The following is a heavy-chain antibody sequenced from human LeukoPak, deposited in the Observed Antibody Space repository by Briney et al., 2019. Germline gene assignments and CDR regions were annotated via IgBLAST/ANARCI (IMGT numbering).Heavy chain of an antibody. D-gene: IGHD5/OR15-5a*01. CDR1: GGSISSSSYY. V-gene: IGHV4-39*07. Sequence: PSETLSLTCTVSGGSISSSSYYWGWIRQPPGKGLEWIGSIYYNGSTYYNPSLKSRVTISVDTSKNQFSLKLSSVTAADTAVYYCARGLNWFDPWGQGTLVTVSS. CDR3: ARGLNWFDP. CDR2: IYYNGST. J-gene: IGHJ5*02.